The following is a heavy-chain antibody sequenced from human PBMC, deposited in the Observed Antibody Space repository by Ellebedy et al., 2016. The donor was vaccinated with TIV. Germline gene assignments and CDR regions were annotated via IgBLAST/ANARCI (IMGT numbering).Heavy chain of an antibody. CDR2: INPHSGGT. V-gene: IGHV1-2*02. Sequence: AASVKVSCKASGFLFPAYYMHWVRQAPGQGLEWMGWINPHSGGTNYAPNFQGRVTMTRDTSISTAYMELSRLRSDDTAVFYCLVRGVRDFDHWGQGTLVTVSS. CDR3: LVRGVRDFDH. J-gene: IGHJ4*02. CDR1: GFLFPAYY. D-gene: IGHD3-10*01.